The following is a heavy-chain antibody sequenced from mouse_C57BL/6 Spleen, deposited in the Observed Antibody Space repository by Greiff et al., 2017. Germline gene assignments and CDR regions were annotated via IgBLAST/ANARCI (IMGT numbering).Heavy chain of an antibody. CDR1: GYTFTDYY. CDR2: IYPGSGNT. Sequence: QVHVKQSGAELVRPGASVKLSCKASGYTFTDYYINWVKQRPGQGLEWIARIYPGSGNTYYNEKFKGKATLTAEKSSSTAYMQLSSLTSEDSAVYFCARDYSNFFDYWGQGTTLTVSS. CDR3: ARDYSNFFDY. D-gene: IGHD2-5*01. J-gene: IGHJ2*01. V-gene: IGHV1-76*01.